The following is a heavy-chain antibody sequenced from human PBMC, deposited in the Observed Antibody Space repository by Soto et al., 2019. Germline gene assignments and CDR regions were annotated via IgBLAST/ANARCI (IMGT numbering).Heavy chain of an antibody. Sequence: EVQVLESGGGLVQPGGSLRLSCAASGFTCNSYAMTWVRQAPGKGLEWVSAMSVSGSTHYAASVKGRFTISRDNSKNTLYLQMHSLRAEDTAIYYCAKKVGPPGYSYGFYGMDVRGQGTTVTVSS. D-gene: IGHD5-18*01. CDR2: MSVSGST. J-gene: IGHJ6*02. CDR3: AKKVGPPGYSYGFYGMDV. CDR1: GFTCNSYA. V-gene: IGHV3-23*01.